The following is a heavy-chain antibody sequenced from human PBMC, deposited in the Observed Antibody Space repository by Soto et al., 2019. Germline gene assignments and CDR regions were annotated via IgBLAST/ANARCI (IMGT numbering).Heavy chain of an antibody. CDR1: GFAFSSYA. CDR2: ISTRNHDI. J-gene: IGHJ4*02. D-gene: IGHD6-13*01. V-gene: IGHV3-21*04. Sequence: EVQLVESGGGLVKPGGSLRLSCSGSGFAFSSYAMNWVRQAPGKGLEWVSYISTRNHDIYYADSVKGRFSTSRDDAKSSLYLQMNSLTADDTAVYYCAKGGLYNSSWYEGYWGQGTLVTVSS. CDR3: AKGGLYNSSWYEGY.